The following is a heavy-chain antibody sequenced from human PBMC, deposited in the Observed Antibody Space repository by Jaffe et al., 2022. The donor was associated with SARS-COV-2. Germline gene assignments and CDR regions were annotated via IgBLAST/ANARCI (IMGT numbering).Heavy chain of an antibody. CDR1: GFTFSSYS. D-gene: IGHD6-13*01. J-gene: IGHJ6*02. CDR3: ARDRRIAAAGTGYYGMDV. CDR2: ISSSSSYI. Sequence: EVQLVESGGGLVKPGGSLRLSCAASGFTFSSYSMNWVRQAPGKGLEWVSSISSSSSYIYYADSVKGRFTISRDNAKNSLYLQMNSLRAEDTAVYYCARDRRIAAAGTGYYGMDVWGQGTTVTVSS. V-gene: IGHV3-21*01.